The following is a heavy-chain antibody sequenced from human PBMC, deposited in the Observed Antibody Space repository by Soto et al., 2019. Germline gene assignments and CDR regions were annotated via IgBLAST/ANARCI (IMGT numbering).Heavy chain of an antibody. V-gene: IGHV4-34*01. D-gene: IGHD3-10*01. CDR1: GGSFSGYY. CDR2: INHSGST. J-gene: IGHJ2*01. CDR3: ARRGRWYFDL. Sequence: KQSQTLSLTCAVYGGSFSGYYWSWIRQPPGKGLEWIGEINHSGSTNYNPSLKSRVTISVDTSKNQFSLKLSSVTAADTAVYYCARRGRWYFDLWGRGTLVTVSS.